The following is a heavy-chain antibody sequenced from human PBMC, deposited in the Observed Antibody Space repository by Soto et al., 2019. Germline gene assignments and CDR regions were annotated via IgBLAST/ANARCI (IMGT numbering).Heavy chain of an antibody. D-gene: IGHD2-15*01. CDR3: AKDRNIVVVVAVPYGMDV. V-gene: IGHV3-30*18. CDR2: ISYDGSNK. Sequence: VGSLRLSCAASGFTFSSYGMHWVRQAPGKGLEWVAVISYDGSNKYYADSVKGRFTISRDNSKNTLYLQMNSLRAEDTAVYYCAKDRNIVVVVAVPYGMDVWGQGTTVTVSS. CDR1: GFTFSSYG. J-gene: IGHJ6*02.